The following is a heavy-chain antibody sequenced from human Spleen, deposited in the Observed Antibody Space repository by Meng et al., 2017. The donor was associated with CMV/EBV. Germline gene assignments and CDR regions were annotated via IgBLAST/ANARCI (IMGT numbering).Heavy chain of an antibody. CDR2: ISGSGGSL. Sequence: GGSLRLSCEASGFMFSSHGMSWVRQAPGKGLEWVSSISGSGGSLKYADSVKGRFTISRDNSKNTVYLQMSRLRAEDTAVYYCAKVEGYSSGWRLYYYFDYWGQGTLVTVSS. J-gene: IGHJ4*02. D-gene: IGHD6-19*01. CDR1: GFMFSSHG. V-gene: IGHV3-23*01. CDR3: AKVEGYSSGWRLYYYFDY.